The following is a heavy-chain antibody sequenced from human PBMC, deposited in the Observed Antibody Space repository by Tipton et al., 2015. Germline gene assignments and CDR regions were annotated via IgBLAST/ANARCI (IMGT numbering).Heavy chain of an antibody. CDR1: GFTFSSYS. Sequence: SLRLSCAASGFTFSSYSMNWVRQAPGKGLEWVSYISSSSSTIYYADSVKGRFTISRDNAKNSLYLQMNSLRDEDTAVYYCARDWRCMYYEQGDVWGQGTTVTVSS. CDR3: ARDWRCMYYEQGDV. V-gene: IGHV3-48*02. D-gene: IGHD3-3*01. J-gene: IGHJ6*02. CDR2: ISSSSSTI.